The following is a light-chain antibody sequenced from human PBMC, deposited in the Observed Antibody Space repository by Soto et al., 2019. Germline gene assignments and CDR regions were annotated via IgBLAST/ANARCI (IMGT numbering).Light chain of an antibody. J-gene: IGLJ1*01. CDR1: SSDVGGYNY. Sequence: QSVLTQPASVSGSPGQSITIPCTGTSSDVGGYNYVSWYQQHPGKAPKLMIYEVSNRPSGVSNRFSGSQSGNTASLTISGLQAEDEADYYCSSYASSSTYVFGTGTKGTVL. CDR2: EVS. V-gene: IGLV2-14*01. CDR3: SSYASSSTYV.